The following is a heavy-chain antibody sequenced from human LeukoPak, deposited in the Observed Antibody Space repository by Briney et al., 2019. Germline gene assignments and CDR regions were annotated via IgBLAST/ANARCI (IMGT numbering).Heavy chain of an antibody. V-gene: IGHV4-30-4*08. J-gene: IGHJ4*02. Sequence: SETLSLTCTVSGGSISSGDYYWSWIRQPPGKGLEWIGYIYYSGSTYYNPSLKSRVTISVDTSKNQFSLKLSSVTAADTAVYYCARYYDFWSGYYAWFDYWGQGTLVTVSS. CDR2: IYYSGST. CDR3: ARYYDFWSGYYAWFDY. D-gene: IGHD3-3*01. CDR1: GGSISSGDYY.